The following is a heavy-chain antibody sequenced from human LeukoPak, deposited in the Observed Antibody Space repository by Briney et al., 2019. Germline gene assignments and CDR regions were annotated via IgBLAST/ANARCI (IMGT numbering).Heavy chain of an antibody. CDR2: TYYSGST. CDR3: ARGPRVGGLLWFGEFPCYFDY. CDR1: GGSISSGDYY. D-gene: IGHD3-10*01. Sequence: PSETLSLTCTVSGGSISSGDYYWSWIRQPPGKGLEWIGYTYYSGSTYYNPSLKSRVTISVDTSKNQFSLKLSSVTAADTAVYYCARGPRVGGLLWFGEFPCYFDYWGQGTLVTVSS. V-gene: IGHV4-30-4*01. J-gene: IGHJ4*02.